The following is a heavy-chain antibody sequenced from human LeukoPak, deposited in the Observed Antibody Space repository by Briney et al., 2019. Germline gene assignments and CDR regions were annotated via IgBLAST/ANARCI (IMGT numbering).Heavy chain of an antibody. Sequence: GGSLRLSCAASGFTFSSYWMHWVRQAPGKGLVWVSRINSDGSWTSYADSVKGRFTISKDNAKNTVYLQMNSLRAEDTAVYYCVSFYETYWGRGTLVTVSS. V-gene: IGHV3-74*01. J-gene: IGHJ4*02. CDR2: INSDGSWT. CDR3: VSFYETY. D-gene: IGHD2/OR15-2a*01. CDR1: GFTFSSYW.